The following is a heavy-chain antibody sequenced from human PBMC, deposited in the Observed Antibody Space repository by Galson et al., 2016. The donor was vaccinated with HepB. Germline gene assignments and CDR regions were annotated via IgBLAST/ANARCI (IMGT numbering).Heavy chain of an antibody. J-gene: IGHJ3*02. D-gene: IGHD3/OR15-3a*01. CDR2: ISAYNGNT. V-gene: IGHV1-18*01. CDR1: GYTFTGYY. CDR3: AREHDIWTSYAFDI. Sequence: QSGAEVKKPGESLKISCKASGYTFTGYYMHWVRQAPGQGLEWMGWISAYNGNTNYAQKLQGRVTITRDTSASTVYMELSSLRSEDTAVYYCAREHDIWTSYAFDIWGQGTMITVSS.